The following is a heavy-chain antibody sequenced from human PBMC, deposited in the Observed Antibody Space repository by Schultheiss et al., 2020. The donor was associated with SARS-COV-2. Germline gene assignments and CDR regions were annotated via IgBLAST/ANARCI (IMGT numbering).Heavy chain of an antibody. Sequence: GESLKISCAASGFTFSSYAMHWVRQAPGKGLEWVSAIGGSGVSTYYADSVRGRFIISRDKSKSTLYLQMNSLRVEDTAVYYCAKETYRGKVFHYWGQGTLVTVSS. V-gene: IGHV3-23*01. D-gene: IGHD4-23*01. CDR3: AKETYRGKVFHY. CDR2: IGGSGVST. J-gene: IGHJ4*02. CDR1: GFTFSSYA.